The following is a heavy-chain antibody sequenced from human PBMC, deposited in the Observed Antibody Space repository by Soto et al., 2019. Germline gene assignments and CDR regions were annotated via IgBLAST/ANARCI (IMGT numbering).Heavy chain of an antibody. V-gene: IGHV3-33*01. CDR3: ARSSSSWYDRALGY. D-gene: IGHD6-13*01. J-gene: IGHJ4*02. Sequence: HVQLVESGGGVVQPGRSLRLSCAASGFTFSSYGVHWVRQAPGKGLEWVAVIWYDGSNKYYADSVKGRFTISRDNSKNTLYLQMNSLRAEDTAVYYCARSSSSWYDRALGYWGQGTLVTVSS. CDR2: IWYDGSNK. CDR1: GFTFSSYG.